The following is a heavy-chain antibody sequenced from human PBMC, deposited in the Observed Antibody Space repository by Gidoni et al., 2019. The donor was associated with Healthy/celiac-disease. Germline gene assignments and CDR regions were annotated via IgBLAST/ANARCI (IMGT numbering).Heavy chain of an antibody. CDR3: AREHFIGYYYGMDV. CDR2: ISSSSSTI. J-gene: IGHJ6*02. V-gene: IGHV3-48*01. CDR1: GFPFSSYS. D-gene: IGHD3-16*02. Sequence: EVQLVESGGGLVQPGGSLRLSCAASGFPFSSYSMNWVRQAPGKGLEWVSYISSSSSTIYYADSVKGRFTISRDNAKNSLYLQMNSLRAEDTAVYYCAREHFIGYYYGMDVWGQGTTVTVSS.